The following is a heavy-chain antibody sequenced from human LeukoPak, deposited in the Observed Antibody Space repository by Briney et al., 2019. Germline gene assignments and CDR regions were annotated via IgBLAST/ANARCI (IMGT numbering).Heavy chain of an antibody. Sequence: PGGSLRLSCAAPGFTFSSYWMSWVRQAPGKGLEWVANIKQDGSEKYYVDSVKGRFTISRDNAKNSLCLQMNSLRAEDTAVYYCARDGHNYYGSGSYFYWGQGTLVTVSS. CDR3: ARDGHNYYGSGSYFY. CDR1: GFTFSSYW. V-gene: IGHV3-7*01. J-gene: IGHJ4*02. D-gene: IGHD3-10*01. CDR2: IKQDGSEK.